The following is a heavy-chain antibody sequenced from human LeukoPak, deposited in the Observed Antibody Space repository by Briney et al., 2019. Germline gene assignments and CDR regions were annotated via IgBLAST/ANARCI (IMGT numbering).Heavy chain of an antibody. D-gene: IGHD6-19*01. V-gene: IGHV3-11*05. CDR3: ARDFKAVAGKSHEVFEY. Sequence: PGGSLRLSCAASGFTFSDYYMSWIRQAPGKGLEWVSFITSSSSYTNYADSVKGRFTISRDNAKNSLYLQVNSLRGEDTAVYYRARDFKAVAGKSHEVFEYWGQGALVTVSS. J-gene: IGHJ4*02. CDR2: ITSSSSYT. CDR1: GFTFSDYY.